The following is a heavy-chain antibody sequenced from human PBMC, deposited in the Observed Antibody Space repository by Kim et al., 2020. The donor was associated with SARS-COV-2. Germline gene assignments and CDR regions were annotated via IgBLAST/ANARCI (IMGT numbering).Heavy chain of an antibody. D-gene: IGHD5-12*01. Sequence: YNDYAASVKSRITVDPDTSKNLFSLQLNSVTPDDTAVYYCAREVFGGDDFDWGQGTLVTVSS. CDR2: YN. CDR3: AREVFGGDDFD. J-gene: IGHJ4*02. V-gene: IGHV6-1*01.